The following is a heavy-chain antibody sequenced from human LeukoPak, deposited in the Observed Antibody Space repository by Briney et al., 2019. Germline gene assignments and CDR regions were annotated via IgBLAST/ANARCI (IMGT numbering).Heavy chain of an antibody. CDR3: ARDLWY. Sequence: ASVKVSCKASGYCFTDNYIHWVRQAPGQGLEWMGRINPNTGVTNYAENFQGRVTMTRDTSISTAYMELSRLRSDDTAMFYCARDLWYWGQGTLVTVSS. CDR2: INPNTGVT. D-gene: IGHD2-15*01. CDR1: GYCFTDNY. V-gene: IGHV1-2*06. J-gene: IGHJ4*02.